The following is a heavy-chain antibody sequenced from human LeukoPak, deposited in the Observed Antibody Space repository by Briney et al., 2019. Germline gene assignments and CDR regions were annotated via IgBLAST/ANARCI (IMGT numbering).Heavy chain of an antibody. CDR2: IKEDGSDK. V-gene: IGHV3-7*01. CDR1: GFTFSSYW. D-gene: IGHD6-19*01. Sequence: PGGSLRLSCVASGFTFSSYWMGWIRQAPGKGLEWVADIKEDGSDKYSVDSMKGRFTISRDNAKNSLYLQMNSLRAEDTAVYYCAREGIAVAGGYNWFDPWGQGTLVTVSS. CDR3: AREGIAVAGGYNWFDP. J-gene: IGHJ5*02.